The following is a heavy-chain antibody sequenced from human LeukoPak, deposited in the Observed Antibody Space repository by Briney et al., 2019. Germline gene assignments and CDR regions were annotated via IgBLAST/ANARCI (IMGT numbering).Heavy chain of an antibody. CDR1: GFTFSSYS. J-gene: IGHJ4*02. V-gene: IGHV3-30*03. Sequence: GGSLRLSCAASGFTFSSYSMNWVRQAPGKGLEWVAVISYDGSNKYYADSVKGRFTISRDNSKNTLYLQMNSLRAEDTAVYYCARGLSLSLTSRGIAAAAARSPLDYWGQGTLVTVSS. D-gene: IGHD6-13*01. CDR2: ISYDGSNK. CDR3: ARGLSLSLTSRGIAAAAARSPLDY.